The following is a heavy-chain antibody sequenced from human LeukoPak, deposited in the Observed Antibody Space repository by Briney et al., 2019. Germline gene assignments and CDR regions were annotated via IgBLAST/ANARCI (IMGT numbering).Heavy chain of an antibody. CDR3: ARGAIVGATHFDY. J-gene: IGHJ4*02. CDR2: IIPIFGTA. V-gene: IGHV1-69*05. CDR1: GYTFTSYD. Sequence: ASVKVSCKASGYTFTSYDINWVRQAPGQGLEWTGRIIPIFGTANYAQKFQGRVTITTDESTSTAFMELSSLRSEDTTVYYCARGAIVGATHFDYWRQRTLVTVPS. D-gene: IGHD1-26*01.